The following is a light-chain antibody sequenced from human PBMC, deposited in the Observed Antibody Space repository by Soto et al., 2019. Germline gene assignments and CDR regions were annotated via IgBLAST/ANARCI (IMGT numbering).Light chain of an antibody. CDR2: DAS. V-gene: IGKV1-33*01. J-gene: IGKJ5*01. CDR1: QDIRTY. Sequence: DIRMTQSPVSLSASVGDRVTITCQASQDIRTYLNWYQQKPGKTPKLLIYDASNLQTGVPSRFSGGGSGTDFTFTISSLQPEDIATYYCQQYDNLPITFGQGTRLEIK. CDR3: QQYDNLPIT.